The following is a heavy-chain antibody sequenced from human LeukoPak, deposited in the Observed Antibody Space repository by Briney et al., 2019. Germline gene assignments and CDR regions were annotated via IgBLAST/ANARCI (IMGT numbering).Heavy chain of an antibody. CDR2: IWFDGSVK. V-gene: IGHV3-33*06. J-gene: IGHJ4*02. D-gene: IGHD3-3*01. CDR3: AKDTGVRCLEPAF. Sequence: PGGSLRLSCAASGLTFNTYGLHWVPQAPGQGLEWVAAIWFDGSVKLYSDAVKVRFTISRDNSLNTLYLQMNSLRVEDTAIYYCAKDTGVRCLEPAFWGQGTLVTVSS. CDR1: GLTFNTYG.